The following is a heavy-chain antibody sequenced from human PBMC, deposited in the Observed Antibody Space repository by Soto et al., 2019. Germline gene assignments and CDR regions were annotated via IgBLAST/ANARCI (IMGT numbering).Heavy chain of an antibody. D-gene: IGHD6-19*01. Sequence: GGSLRLSCAASGFTFSSYGMHWVRQAPGKGLEWVAVIWYDGSNKYYADSVKGRFTISRDNSKNTLYLQMNSLRAEDTAVYYCARTPIAVAGNHFDYWGQGTLVTVSS. CDR1: GFTFSSYG. J-gene: IGHJ4*02. CDR2: IWYDGSNK. V-gene: IGHV3-33*01. CDR3: ARTPIAVAGNHFDY.